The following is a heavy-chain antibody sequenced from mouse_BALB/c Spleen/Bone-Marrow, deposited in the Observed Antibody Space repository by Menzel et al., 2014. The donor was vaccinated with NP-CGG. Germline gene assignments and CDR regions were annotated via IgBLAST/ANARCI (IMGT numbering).Heavy chain of an antibody. CDR1: GFTFSSFG. CDR2: ISSGSSTI. J-gene: IGHJ4*01. Sequence: EVQGVESGGGLVQPGGSRKLSCAASGFTFSSFGMHWVRQAPEKGLEWVAYISSGSSTIYYADTVKGRFTISRDNPKNTLFLQMTSLRSEDTAMYYCAKGDYYGNYDYAMDYWGQGTSVTVSS. D-gene: IGHD2-1*01. CDR3: AKGDYYGNYDYAMDY. V-gene: IGHV5-17*02.